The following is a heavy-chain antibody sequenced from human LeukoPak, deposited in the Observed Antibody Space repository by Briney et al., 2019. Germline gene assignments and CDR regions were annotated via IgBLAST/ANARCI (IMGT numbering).Heavy chain of an antibody. CDR2: VYSGGGT. CDR3: ARRRFAVPGTVWFDP. CDR1: GGSISSSSYY. V-gene: IGHV4-61*05. J-gene: IGHJ5*02. Sequence: PSETLSLTCTVSGGSISSSSYYWGWIRQPPGRGLEWVGYVYSGGGTGYNPSLKNRVTISVDTSQNRFSLKLTSVTAADTAVYYCARRRFAVPGTVWFDPWGQGTLVTVSS. D-gene: IGHD6-19*01.